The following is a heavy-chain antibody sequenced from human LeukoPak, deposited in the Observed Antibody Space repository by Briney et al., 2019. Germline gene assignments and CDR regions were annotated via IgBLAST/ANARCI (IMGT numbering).Heavy chain of an antibody. V-gene: IGHV3-48*01. CDR1: GFTFSSYA. J-gene: IGHJ4*02. D-gene: IGHD4-17*01. CDR2: IGSSSSI. CDR3: AKEIWPTVTTPGHTHFDY. Sequence: TGGSLRLSCAASGFTFSSYAMNWVRQAPGKGLEWVSYIGSSSSIYYADSVKGRFTISRDNSMNTLCLQMNSLRAEDTAVYYCAKEIWPTVTTPGHTHFDYWGQGTLVTVSS.